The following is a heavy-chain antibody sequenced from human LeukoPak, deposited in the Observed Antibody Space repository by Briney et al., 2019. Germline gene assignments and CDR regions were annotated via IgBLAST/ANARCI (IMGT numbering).Heavy chain of an antibody. CDR2: IYHSGST. CDR1: GGSISSGGYS. J-gene: IGHJ6*02. D-gene: IGHD2-15*01. CDR3: ARVHPIVVVVAATYYYYYGMDV. Sequence: PSETLSLTCAVSGGSISSGGYSWSWIRQPPGKGLEWIGYIYHSGSTYYNPSLKSRVTISVDTSKNQFSLKLSSVTAAATAVYYCARVHPIVVVVAATYYYYYGMDVWGQGTTVTVSS. V-gene: IGHV4-30-2*01.